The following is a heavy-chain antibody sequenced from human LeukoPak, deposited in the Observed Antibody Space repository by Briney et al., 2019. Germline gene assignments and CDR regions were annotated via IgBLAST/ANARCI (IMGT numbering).Heavy chain of an antibody. CDR2: IIPIFGTA. V-gene: IGHV1-69*05. CDR1: GYTLTELS. D-gene: IGHD2-2*02. CDR3: AKDRAAIYLGWFDP. Sequence: ASVKVSCKVSGYTLTELSMHWVRQAPGQGLEWMGGIIPIFGTANYAQKFQGRVTITTDESTSTVYMELSSLRSEDTAVYYCAKDRAAIYLGWFDPWGQGTLVTVSS. J-gene: IGHJ5*02.